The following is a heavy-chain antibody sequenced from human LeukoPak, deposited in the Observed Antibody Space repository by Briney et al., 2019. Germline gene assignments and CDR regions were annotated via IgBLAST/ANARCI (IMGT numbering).Heavy chain of an antibody. CDR1: GFTFSSYS. J-gene: IGHJ3*02. V-gene: IGHV3-48*04. Sequence: PGGSLRLSCAASGFTFSSYSMNWVRQAPGKGLEWVSYISSSSSTIYYADSVKGRFTISRDNAKNSLYLQMNSLRAEDTAVYYCAREDRYFDWLDAFDIWGQGTMVTVSS. CDR3: AREDRYFDWLDAFDI. CDR2: ISSSSSTI. D-gene: IGHD3-9*01.